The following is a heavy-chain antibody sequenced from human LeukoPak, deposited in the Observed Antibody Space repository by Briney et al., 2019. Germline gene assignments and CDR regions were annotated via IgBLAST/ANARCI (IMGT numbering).Heavy chain of an antibody. J-gene: IGHJ4*02. Sequence: ASVKVSCKASGGTFSSYAISWVRQAPGQGLEWMGGIIPIFGTANYAQKFQGRVTITADKSSTTAYLELTRLSSDDTAVYYCARVGDFGAGSAMVLTNWGQGTLVTVSS. D-gene: IGHD4-17*01. CDR1: GGTFSSYA. CDR2: IIPIFGTA. CDR3: ARVGDFGAGSAMVLTN. V-gene: IGHV1-69*06.